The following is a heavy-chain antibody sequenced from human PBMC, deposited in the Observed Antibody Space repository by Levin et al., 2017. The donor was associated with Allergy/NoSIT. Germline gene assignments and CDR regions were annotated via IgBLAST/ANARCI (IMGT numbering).Heavy chain of an antibody. CDR3: ARGAYYGSGFAPGYYMDV. J-gene: IGHJ6*03. D-gene: IGHD3-10*01. CDR1: GFTFSSYA. V-gene: IGHV3-30-3*01. Sequence: GGSLRLSCTASGFTFSSYAMDWVRQAPGKGLEWVAVISYDGSNKYYADSVKGRFTVSRDNSKNTLSLQMNSLRPEDTAVYYCARGAYYGSGFAPGYYMDVWGKGTTVTVSS. CDR2: ISYDGSNK.